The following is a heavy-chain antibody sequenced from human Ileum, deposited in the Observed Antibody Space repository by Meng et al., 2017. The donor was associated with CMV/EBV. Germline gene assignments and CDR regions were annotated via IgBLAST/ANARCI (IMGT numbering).Heavy chain of an antibody. CDR2: SRTRAHGDTP. CDR3: TATSGYDFHFDY. V-gene: IGHV3-49*04. CDR1: GLIFGDYG. Sequence: GESLKISCTTSGLIFGDYGVTWVRQAPGEGLEWVGFSRTRAHGDTPQYAASVRGRFTISRDDSKSIAYLQMNNLKTEDTAVYFCTATSGYDFHFDYWGQGTLVTVSS. J-gene: IGHJ4*02. D-gene: IGHD5-12*01.